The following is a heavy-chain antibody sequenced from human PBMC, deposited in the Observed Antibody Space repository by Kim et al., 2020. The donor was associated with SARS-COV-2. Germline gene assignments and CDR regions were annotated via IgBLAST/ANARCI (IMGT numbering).Heavy chain of an antibody. D-gene: IGHD6-13*01. CDR3: AKDTVAAEEFDY. V-gene: IGHV3-23*01. J-gene: IGHJ4*02. Sequence: YYADSVKGRFTISRDNSKNTLYLQMNSLRAEDTAVYYCAKDTVAAEEFDYWGQGTLVTVSS.